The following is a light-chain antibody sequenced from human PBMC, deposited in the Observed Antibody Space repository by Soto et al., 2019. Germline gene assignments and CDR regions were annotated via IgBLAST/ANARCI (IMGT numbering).Light chain of an antibody. CDR1: QSVSSN. CDR3: QQNNNWPPIT. V-gene: IGKV3-15*01. CDR2: GAS. J-gene: IGKJ5*01. Sequence: EIVMTQSPATLSVSPGERATLSCRASQSVSSNLAWYQQKPGQAPRLLIYGASIRATGVPATFSGSGSGTEFTLTISSLQSEDFAVYYCQQNNNWPPITFGQGTRLEIK.